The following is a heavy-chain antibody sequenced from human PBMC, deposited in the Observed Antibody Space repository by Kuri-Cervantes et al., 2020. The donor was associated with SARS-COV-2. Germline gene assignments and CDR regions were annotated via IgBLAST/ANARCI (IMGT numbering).Heavy chain of an antibody. V-gene: IGHV4-61*02. CDR1: GGSISSGSYY. CDR2: IYTSGST. Sequence: SETLSLTCTVSGGSISSGSYYWSWIRQPAGKGLEWIGRIYTSGSTNYNPSLKSRVTISVDTSKNQFSLKLSSVTAADTAVYYCARERRYCSSTSCYNEAQRWFGPWGQGTLVTVSS. J-gene: IGHJ5*02. D-gene: IGHD2-2*02. CDR3: ARERRYCSSTSCYNEAQRWFGP.